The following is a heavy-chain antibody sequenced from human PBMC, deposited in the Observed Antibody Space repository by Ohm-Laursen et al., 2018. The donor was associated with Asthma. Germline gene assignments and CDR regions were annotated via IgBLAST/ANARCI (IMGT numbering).Heavy chain of an antibody. V-gene: IGHV4-59*11. Sequence: TLSLTCTVSGGSISSHYWSWIRQPPGKGLEWIGYIYHSGSTNYNPSLKSRVTVSVDTSKNHFSLNLSSVTAADTAVYYCARLIAPTGTYYFDSWGQGTLVTVSS. J-gene: IGHJ4*02. CDR1: GGSISSHY. D-gene: IGHD6-13*01. CDR2: IYHSGST. CDR3: ARLIAPTGTYYFDS.